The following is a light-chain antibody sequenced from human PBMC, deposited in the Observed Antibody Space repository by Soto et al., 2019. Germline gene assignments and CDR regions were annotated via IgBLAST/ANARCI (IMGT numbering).Light chain of an antibody. CDR3: SSYTSSSTPCV. J-gene: IGLJ1*01. CDR2: EVS. V-gene: IGLV2-14*01. CDR1: SSHVGGYNS. Sequence: VLPHPSSVSGSPGQSITISSTGTSSHVGGYNSVSWYQQHPGKAPKLMIYEVSNRPSGVSNRFSGSKSGRKASLTISGLQAEDEADYYCSSYTSSSTPCVFGTGTKVTVL.